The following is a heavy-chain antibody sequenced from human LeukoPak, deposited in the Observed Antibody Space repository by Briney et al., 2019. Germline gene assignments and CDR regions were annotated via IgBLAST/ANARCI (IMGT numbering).Heavy chain of an antibody. J-gene: IGHJ6*02. CDR3: ATVSGYGLYYGIDV. V-gene: IGHV1-8*01. Sequence: ASVKVSCKASGYTFDNYDITWVRQATGQGLQWMGWMNPNSGHTHYTQKFQGRVTMTEDTSTDTAYMELSSLRSEDTAVYYCATVSGYGLYYGIDVWGQGTTVTVSS. CDR2: MNPNSGHT. CDR1: GYTFDNYD. D-gene: IGHD5-12*01.